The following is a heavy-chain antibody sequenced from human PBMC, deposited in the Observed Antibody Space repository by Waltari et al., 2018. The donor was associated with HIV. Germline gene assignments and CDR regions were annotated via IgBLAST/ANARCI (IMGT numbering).Heavy chain of an antibody. CDR1: GFAVSTKY. CDR3: AGAPTVTTNLEY. CDR2: IYRGGTS. Sequence: EVQLMQSGGGLVQPGGSVRLSCAASGFAVSTKYIRWVRQAPGKGLEWVSIIYRGGTSYYADSVKGRFTISRDTSNNTVSLQMNSLRAEDTAMYYCAGAPTVTTNLEYWGQGVLVSVSP. V-gene: IGHV3-66*01. D-gene: IGHD4-17*01. J-gene: IGHJ4*02.